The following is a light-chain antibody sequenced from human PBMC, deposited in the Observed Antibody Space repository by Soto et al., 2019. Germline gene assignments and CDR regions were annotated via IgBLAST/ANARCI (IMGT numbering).Light chain of an antibody. CDR2: GAS. V-gene: IGKV1-9*01. J-gene: IGKJ4*01. Sequence: DIQMTQSPSSLSASVGDRVTITCRASQGISSYLAWYQQKPGKAPKLLISGASTLQSGVPSRFSGSGSGTEFTLTISSLQPEDFATYSCQQLHSWGVTFGGGTKVDIK. CDR3: QQLHSWGVT. CDR1: QGISSY.